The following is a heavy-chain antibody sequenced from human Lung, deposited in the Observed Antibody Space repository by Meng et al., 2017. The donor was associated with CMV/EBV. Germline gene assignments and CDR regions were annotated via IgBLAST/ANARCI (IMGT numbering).Heavy chain of an antibody. CDR2: ISWNSGSI. CDR3: AKDISFATLGYFDY. D-gene: IGHD2-15*01. CDR1: GFIVDDYH. J-gene: IGHJ4*02. Sequence: SLKISCAASGFIVDDYHMHWVRQAPGKGLEWVSGISWNSGSIGYADSVKRLFTVSRDYAKTSLYHQMNILRDENTALYYCAKDISFATLGYFDYWGQGXLVTVSS. V-gene: IGHV3-9*01.